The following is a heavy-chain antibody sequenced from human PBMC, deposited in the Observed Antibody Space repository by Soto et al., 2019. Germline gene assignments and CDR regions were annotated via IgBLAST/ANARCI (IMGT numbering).Heavy chain of an antibody. Sequence: PSETLSLTCTVSGGSISSGDYYWSWIRQPPGKGLEWIGYIYYSGSTYYNPSLKSRVTISVDTSKNQFSLKLSSVTAADTAVYYCARTGKTRRVNYYYYGMDVWGQGTTVTVSS. CDR1: GGSISSGDYY. D-gene: IGHD1-1*01. CDR3: ARTGKTRRVNYYYYGMDV. CDR2: IYYSGST. J-gene: IGHJ6*02. V-gene: IGHV4-30-4*01.